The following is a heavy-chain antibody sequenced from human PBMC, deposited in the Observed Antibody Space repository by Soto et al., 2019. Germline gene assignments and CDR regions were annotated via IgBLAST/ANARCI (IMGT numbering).Heavy chain of an antibody. V-gene: IGHV4-39*07. CDR1: GGSISSSSYY. D-gene: IGHD1-26*01. CDR2: IYYSGST. CDR3: ARVGGAPLGAFDI. Sequence: SETLSLTCTVSGGSISSSSYYWGWIRQPPGKGLEWIGSIYYSGSTYYNPSLTGRVAISVDTSKNQMSLRLTSVNAADTAVYYCARVGGAPLGAFDIWGQGTMVTVSS. J-gene: IGHJ3*02.